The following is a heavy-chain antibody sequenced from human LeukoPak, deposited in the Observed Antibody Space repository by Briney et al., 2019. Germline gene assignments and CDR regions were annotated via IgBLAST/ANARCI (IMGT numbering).Heavy chain of an antibody. Sequence: GESLKISCDGSGYSFTNYWIGLVRQMPGKGLEWMGIIYPGYSDSRYSPSFQGQVNISADKSINPTYLQWSSLRASVTAIYYGARLFRTTFWYFDLWGRGTLVTVSS. CDR3: ARLFRTTFWYFDL. J-gene: IGHJ2*01. CDR1: GYSFTNYW. D-gene: IGHD1-14*01. CDR2: IYPGYSDS. V-gene: IGHV5-51*01.